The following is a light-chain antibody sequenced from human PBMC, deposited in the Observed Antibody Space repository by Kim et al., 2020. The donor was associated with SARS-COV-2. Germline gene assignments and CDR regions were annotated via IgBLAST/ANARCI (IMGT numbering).Light chain of an antibody. J-gene: IGKJ2*01. CDR3: LQHKTFPYT. V-gene: IGKV1-17*03. CDR1: QDISYF. Sequence: SASVGDRVTITCRASQDISYFLAWIQQKPGKAPKRLIYGAPTLQSGVPSRFSGSGSGTEFTLTISSLQPEDFATYFCLQHKTFPYTFGQGTKLEI. CDR2: GAP.